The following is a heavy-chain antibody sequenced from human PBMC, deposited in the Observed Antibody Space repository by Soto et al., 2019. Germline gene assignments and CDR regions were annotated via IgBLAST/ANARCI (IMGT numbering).Heavy chain of an antibody. CDR2: IYWDDDK. J-gene: IGHJ4*02. CDR1: GFSRSTRGVG. D-gene: IGHD3-22*01. Sequence: QITLKESGPTLVKPTQTLTLTCTFSGFSRSTRGVGVGWIRQPPGKALEWLGLIYWDDDKRYSPSLKSRLTITKDTSKDQVVLTMTNMDPVDTATYYCARDSSGFYGFDYWGQGTLVTVSS. CDR3: ARDSSGFYGFDY. V-gene: IGHV2-5*02.